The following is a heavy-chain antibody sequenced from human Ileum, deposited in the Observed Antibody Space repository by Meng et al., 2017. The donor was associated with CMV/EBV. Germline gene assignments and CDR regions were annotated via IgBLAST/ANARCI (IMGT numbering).Heavy chain of an antibody. CDR2: IYYSGST. J-gene: IGHJ3*02. Sequence: GSLRLSCAVSGGSISSNNFYWGWIRQPPGKGLEWIGSIYYSGSTDYNPSLKSRVSISVDTSKNQFSLKLSSVTAADTAVYYCAREGSGLRGVKAHFGIWGQGRMVTVSS. CDR1: GGSISSNNFY. V-gene: IGHV4-39*07. CDR3: AREGSGLRGVKAHFGI.